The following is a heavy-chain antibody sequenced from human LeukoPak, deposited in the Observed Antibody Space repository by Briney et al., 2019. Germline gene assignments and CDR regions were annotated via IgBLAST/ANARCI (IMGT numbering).Heavy chain of an antibody. CDR1: GGSISSYY. CDR2: IYYSGST. D-gene: IGHD2-15*01. J-gene: IGHJ5*02. Sequence: SETLSLTCTVSGGSISSYYWSWIRQPPGKGLEWIGYIYYSGSTYYNPSLKSRVTISVDTSKNQFSLKLSSVTAADTAVYYCAREIVVVVAATHNWFDPWGQGTLVTVSS. CDR3: AREIVVVVAATHNWFDP. V-gene: IGHV4-59*12.